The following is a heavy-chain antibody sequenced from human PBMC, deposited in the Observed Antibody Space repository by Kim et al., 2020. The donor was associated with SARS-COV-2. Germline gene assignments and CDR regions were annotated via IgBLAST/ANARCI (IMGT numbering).Heavy chain of an antibody. CDR3: VREGDTNWFDP. V-gene: IGHV4-4*06. J-gene: IGHJ5*02. Sequence: YNPSLKRRVTMSVDTSRNQFTLQLTSVTAADTAVYYCVREGDTNWFDPWGPGILVTVSS. D-gene: IGHD3-16*01.